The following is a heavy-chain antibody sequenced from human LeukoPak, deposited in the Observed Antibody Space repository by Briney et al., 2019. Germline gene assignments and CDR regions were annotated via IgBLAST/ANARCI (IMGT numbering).Heavy chain of an antibody. D-gene: IGHD5-18*01. J-gene: IGHJ4*02. CDR2: IRYDGSIQ. CDR1: GFTFRSYG. CDR3: AKGYGESHFDS. Sequence: GGSPRLSCAASGFTFRSYGMHLVRQAPGKGLEWVAFIRYDGSIQYYADSVKGRFSISRDNSNNTLYLQMNSLRAEDTAVYFCAKGYGESHFDSWGQGTLVTVSS. V-gene: IGHV3-30*02.